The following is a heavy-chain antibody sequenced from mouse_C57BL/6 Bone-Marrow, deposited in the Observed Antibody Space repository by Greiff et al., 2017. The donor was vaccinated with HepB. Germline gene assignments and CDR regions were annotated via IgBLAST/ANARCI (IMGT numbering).Heavy chain of an antibody. D-gene: IGHD1-1*01. CDR2: IYPGDGDT. J-gene: IGHJ3*01. CDR1: GYAFSSSW. CDR3: ARDYYGSSWFAY. Sequence: QVQLKESGPELVKPGASVKISCKASGYAFSSSWINWVKQRPGKGLEWIGRIYPGDGDTNYNGKFKGKATLTADKSSSTAYMQLSSLTSEDSAVYFCARDYYGSSWFAYWGQGTLVTVSA. V-gene: IGHV1-82*01.